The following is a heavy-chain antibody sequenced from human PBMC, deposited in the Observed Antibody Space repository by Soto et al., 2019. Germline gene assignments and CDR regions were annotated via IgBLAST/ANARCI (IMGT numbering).Heavy chain of an antibody. CDR2: IITAYGST. CDR1: GGTFKIHG. Sequence: QVQLVQSGAEVKRPGSSVKVSCKVSGGTFKIHGIKWVRQAPGQGLEWMGGIITAYGSTNYAQKFQGRVTITADDSTSTVSMELDSLRSEDTAVYYCARGAELRDYWGQGTQVTVSS. J-gene: IGHJ4*02. D-gene: IGHD1-26*01. V-gene: IGHV1-69*01. CDR3: ARGAELRDY.